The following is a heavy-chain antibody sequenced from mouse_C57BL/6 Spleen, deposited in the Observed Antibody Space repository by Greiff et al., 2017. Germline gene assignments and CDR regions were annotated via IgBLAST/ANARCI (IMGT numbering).Heavy chain of an antibody. CDR3: ARQITTVPWYFDV. CDR2: IDPSDSYT. D-gene: IGHD1-1*01. J-gene: IGHJ1*03. Sequence: VQLQQPGAELVMPGASVKLSCKASGYTFTSYWMHWVKQRPGQGLEWIGEIDPSDSYTNYNQKFKGKSTLTVDNSSSTACMQLSSLTSEDSAVYYCARQITTVPWYFDVWGTGTTVTVSS. V-gene: IGHV1-69*01. CDR1: GYTFTSYW.